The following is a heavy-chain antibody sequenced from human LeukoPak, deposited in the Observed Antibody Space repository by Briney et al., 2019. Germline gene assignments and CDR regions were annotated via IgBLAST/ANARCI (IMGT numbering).Heavy chain of an antibody. CDR2: IAYDGNNT. D-gene: IGHD1-1*01. CDR1: GFIFSDYG. J-gene: IGHJ6*04. Sequence: GGSLRLSCVASGFIFSDYGSQWVRQAPGKGLHWVAVIAYDGNNTYYGDSVRGRFTISRDSSKRMVYLEMNSLRVEDTAVYYCAKTGMLRRVGYLDVWGKGTAVIVSS. CDR3: AKTGMLRRVGYLDV. V-gene: IGHV3-30*18.